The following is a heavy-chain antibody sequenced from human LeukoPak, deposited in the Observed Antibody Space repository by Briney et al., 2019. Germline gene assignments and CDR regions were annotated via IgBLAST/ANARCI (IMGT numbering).Heavy chain of an antibody. CDR2: IIPIFGIT. CDR1: GGTFSSYA. J-gene: IGHJ4*02. D-gene: IGHD3-22*01. CDR3: ARDFRRHYDSGGYSHFDY. Sequence: ASEKVSCKASGGTFSSYAINCVRQAPGQGLEWMGRIIPIFGITNYAQKLQGRVTITADKSTSTAYMELSSLRSEDTAVYYCARDFRRHYDSGGYSHFDYWGQGTLVTVSS. V-gene: IGHV1-69*04.